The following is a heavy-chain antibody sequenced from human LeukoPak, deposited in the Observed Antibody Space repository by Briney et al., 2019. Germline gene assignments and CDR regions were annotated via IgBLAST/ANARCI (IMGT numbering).Heavy chain of an antibody. D-gene: IGHD1/OR15-1a*01. V-gene: IGHV4-59*01. J-gene: IGHJ3*02. Sequence: SETLSLTCAVYGGSFSGYYWSRIRQPPGKGLEWIGYIYYSGNTNYNPSLKSRVTISVDTSKNQFSLKLNSVAAADTAVYYCARKRNNDAFDIWGQGTMVTVSS. CDR2: IYYSGNT. CDR3: ARKRNNDAFDI. CDR1: GGSFSGYY.